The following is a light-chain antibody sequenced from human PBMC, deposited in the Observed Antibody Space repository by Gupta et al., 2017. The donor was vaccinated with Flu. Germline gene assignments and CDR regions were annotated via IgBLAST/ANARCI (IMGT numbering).Light chain of an antibody. J-gene: IGKJ3*01. CDR1: LNIFTY. CDR3: QQSYGTPFT. V-gene: IGKV1-39*01. CDR2: AAS. Sequence: DIQMTQSPSYLSASEGDRVTITCRASLNIFTYLNWYQQKPGKAPELLIYAASTLQSGVPLRFSGSGSGTHFTLTISSLRPEDFATYYCQQSYGTPFTFGPGTKVDIK.